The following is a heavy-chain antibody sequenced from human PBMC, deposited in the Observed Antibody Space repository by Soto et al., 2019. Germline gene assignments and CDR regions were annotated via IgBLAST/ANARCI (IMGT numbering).Heavy chain of an antibody. J-gene: IGHJ3*02. CDR1: GYTFTNYA. V-gene: IGHV1-3*01. CDR3: AKDPRITTFGVAGVCAI. Sequence: QVQIVQSGAEVTKPGASVRISCKTSGYTFTNYAIHWVRQAPGQRLEWMGWINSDNGNTKYSQNFKGRGTITRDTSACTAYVDWSSLRSEDTAVEYCAKDPRITTFGVAGVCAIWGQGTVVTVSS. D-gene: IGHD3-3*01. CDR2: INSDNGNT.